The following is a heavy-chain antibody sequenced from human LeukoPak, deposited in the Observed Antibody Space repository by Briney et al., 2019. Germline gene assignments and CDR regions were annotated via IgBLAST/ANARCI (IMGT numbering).Heavy chain of an antibody. Sequence: PGGSLRLYCAASGFTFSSYAMIWVPQAPGKGLEWVSLITGSGGNTYSADSVRGRFTISRDNSKNTLYLQMSSLRAEDTAIYYCAQGTPTGYGTSWFDYWGQGTLVTVSS. CDR3: AQGTPTGYGTSWFDY. J-gene: IGHJ4*02. D-gene: IGHD6-13*01. CDR2: ITGSGGNT. V-gene: IGHV3-23*01. CDR1: GFTFSSYA.